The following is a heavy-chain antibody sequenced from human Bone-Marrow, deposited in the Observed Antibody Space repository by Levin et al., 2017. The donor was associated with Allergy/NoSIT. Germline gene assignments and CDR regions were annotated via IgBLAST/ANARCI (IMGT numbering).Heavy chain of an antibody. V-gene: IGHV3-20*04. CDR1: GFTFDDYG. Sequence: PGESLKISCAASGFTFDDYGMSWGRQAPGKGLEWVSGINWNGGSTGYADSVKGRFTISRDNAKNSLYLQMNSLRAEDTALYYCARTYYYDSSGYPRIDAFDIWGQGTMVTVSS. D-gene: IGHD3-22*01. J-gene: IGHJ3*02. CDR3: ARTYYYDSSGYPRIDAFDI. CDR2: INWNGGST.